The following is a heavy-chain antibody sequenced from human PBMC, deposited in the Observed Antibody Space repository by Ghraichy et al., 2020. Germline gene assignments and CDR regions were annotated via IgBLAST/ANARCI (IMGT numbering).Heavy chain of an antibody. CDR1: GFTVSSNY. CDR2: IYSGGST. Sequence: GESLNISCAASGFTVSSNYMSWVRQAPGKGLEWVSVIYSGGSTYYADSVKGRFTISRDNSKNTLYLQMNSLRAEDTAVYYCAREGLSHFDYWGQGTLVTVSS. D-gene: IGHD2/OR15-2a*01. CDR3: AREGLSHFDY. V-gene: IGHV3-66*02. J-gene: IGHJ4*02.